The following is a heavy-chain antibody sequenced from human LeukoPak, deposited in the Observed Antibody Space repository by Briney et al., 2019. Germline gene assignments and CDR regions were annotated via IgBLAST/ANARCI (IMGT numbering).Heavy chain of an antibody. D-gene: IGHD2-2*01. Sequence: ASVKVSCKVSGYTLTELSMHWVRQAPGKGLEWMGGFDPEDGETIYAQKFQGRVTMTEDTSTDTAYMELSSLRSEDTAVYYCATVFSFCSRTSCLYHFDYWGKGTLVTVSS. CDR2: FDPEDGET. V-gene: IGHV1-24*01. CDR3: ATVFSFCSRTSCLYHFDY. CDR1: GYTLTELS. J-gene: IGHJ4*02.